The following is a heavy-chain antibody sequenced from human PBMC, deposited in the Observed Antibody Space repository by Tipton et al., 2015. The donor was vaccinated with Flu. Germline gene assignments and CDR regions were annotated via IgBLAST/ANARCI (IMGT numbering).Heavy chain of an antibody. CDR2: ISAYNGDT. J-gene: IGHJ4*02. V-gene: IGHV1-18*01. CDR1: GYSFNTYA. Sequence: QLVQSGAEVKKPGASVKVSCKASGYSFNTYAISWMRQAPGQGLEWMGWISAYNGDTKFAQNLQGRITMTTDTSTSTAYMELRGLRSDDTAGYYCARVGAVFGEVTARRRGDLDYWGQGTLVSVSS. D-gene: IGHD3-3*01. CDR3: ARVGAVFGEVTARRRGDLDY.